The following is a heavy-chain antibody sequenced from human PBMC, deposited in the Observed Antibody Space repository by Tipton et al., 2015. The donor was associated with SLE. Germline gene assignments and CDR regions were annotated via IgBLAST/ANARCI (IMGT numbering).Heavy chain of an antibody. CDR1: GGSISSSSYY. D-gene: IGHD6-6*01. V-gene: IGHV4-39*01. CDR3: APSIAARPRDWYFDL. CDR2: IYYSGST. J-gene: IGHJ2*01. Sequence: LRLSCTVSGGSISSSSYYWGWIRQPPGKGLEWIGSIYYSGSTYYNPSLKSRVTISVDTPKNQFSLKRSSLTAADTAVYYCAPSIAARPRDWYFDLWGRGTLVTVSS.